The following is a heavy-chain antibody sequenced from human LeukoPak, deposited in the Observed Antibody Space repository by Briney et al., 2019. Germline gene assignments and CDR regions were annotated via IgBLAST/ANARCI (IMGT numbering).Heavy chain of an antibody. Sequence: SETLSLICTVSGTSISSISYYWGWIRQPPGKGLEWIGSIYHSGSTYSNPSLKSRVTISVDTSKSQFSLKLSSVTAADTAVYYCARHGSGFHTGIFYYYYMDVWGKGTTVTVSS. J-gene: IGHJ6*03. V-gene: IGHV4-39*01. CDR2: IYHSGST. D-gene: IGHD3-3*01. CDR3: ARHGSGFHTGIFYYYYMDV. CDR1: GTSISSISYY.